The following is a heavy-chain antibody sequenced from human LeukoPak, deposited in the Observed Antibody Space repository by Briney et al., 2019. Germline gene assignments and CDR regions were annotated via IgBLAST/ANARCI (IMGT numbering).Heavy chain of an antibody. Sequence: PGRSLRLSCAASGFTFSSYAMHWVRQAPGNGLEWVAVISYDGSNKYYADSVKGRFTISRDNSKNTLYLQMNSLRAEDTAVYYCARSNAPYYYYGMDVWGQGTTVTVSS. CDR2: ISYDGSNK. CDR3: ARSNAPYYYYGMDV. CDR1: GFTFSSYA. J-gene: IGHJ6*02. V-gene: IGHV3-30-3*01.